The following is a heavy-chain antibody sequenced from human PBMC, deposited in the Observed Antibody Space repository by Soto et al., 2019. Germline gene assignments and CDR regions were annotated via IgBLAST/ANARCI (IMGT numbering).Heavy chain of an antibody. V-gene: IGHV3-33*06. CDR1: GFTFSNFG. Sequence: QVQVVESGGGVVQPGRSLKLSCAASGFTFSNFGMHWVRQAPGKGLEWVAVIWHDGKEKYYADSAKGRSTISRDNSKNTRYLKMKSLRAENTAVYYCAKDPGQDEAMQYWGQGTLVNVSS. CDR2: IWHDGKEK. CDR3: AKDPGQDEAMQY. J-gene: IGHJ4*02.